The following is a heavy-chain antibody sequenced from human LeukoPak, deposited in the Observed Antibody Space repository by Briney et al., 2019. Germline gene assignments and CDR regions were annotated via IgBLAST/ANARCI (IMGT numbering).Heavy chain of an antibody. D-gene: IGHD5-24*01. V-gene: IGHV3-53*01. Sequence: PGGSLRLSCTASEFTVSRNYMLWVRQAPGKGLEWVSPIFSNGDTHCADSVKGRFTISRDTSKNTVSLQMNSLRVEDTAMYYCTRDQMNYWGQGTLVTVSS. J-gene: IGHJ4*02. CDR1: EFTVSRNY. CDR3: TRDQMNY. CDR2: IFSNGDT.